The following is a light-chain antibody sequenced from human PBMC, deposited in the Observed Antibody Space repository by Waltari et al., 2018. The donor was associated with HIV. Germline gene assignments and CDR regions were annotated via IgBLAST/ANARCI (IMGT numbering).Light chain of an antibody. CDR1: QSISNF. CDR2: AAS. CDR3: QQSYSFPHT. V-gene: IGKV1-39*01. Sequence: IQMTQSPSSLSASVGDKVTITCRASQSISNFVNWYQQKPGKAPKLLICAASSLQSGVPSRFSGGGSATDFTLTSSSLQPEDFATYHCQQSYSFPHTFGQGTKLDIK. J-gene: IGKJ2*01.